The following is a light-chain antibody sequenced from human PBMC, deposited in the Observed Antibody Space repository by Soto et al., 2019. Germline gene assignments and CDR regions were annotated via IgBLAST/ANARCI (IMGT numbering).Light chain of an antibody. V-gene: IGLV2-14*03. CDR3: SSYTTSNTRQIV. Sequence: QSALTHPASVSGSPGQSITIFCTGTSSDVGGYNYVSWYQHHPGKAPKLIIYDVSNRPSGVSIRFSGSKSDNTASLTISGLQPEDEADYHCSSYTTSNTRQIVFGTGTKVTVL. CDR1: SSDVGGYNY. CDR2: DVS. J-gene: IGLJ1*01.